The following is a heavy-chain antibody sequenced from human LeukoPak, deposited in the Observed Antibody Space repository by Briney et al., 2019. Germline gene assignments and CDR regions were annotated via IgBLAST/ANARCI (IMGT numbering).Heavy chain of an antibody. Sequence: GASVKVSCKASGYTFTSYYMHWVRQAPGHGLEWMGIINPSGGSTSYAQKFQGRVTMTSNTSTSPVYMELSSLRSEDTAVYYCATSGDGYDFWSGYPYWGQGTLVTVSS. CDR3: ATSGDGYDFWSGYPY. V-gene: IGHV1-46*01. CDR1: GYTFTSYY. J-gene: IGHJ4*02. CDR2: INPSGGST. D-gene: IGHD3-3*01.